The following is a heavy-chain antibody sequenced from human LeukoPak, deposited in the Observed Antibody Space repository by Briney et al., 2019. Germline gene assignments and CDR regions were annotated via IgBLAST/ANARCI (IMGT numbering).Heavy chain of an antibody. CDR2: IYSDGTT. D-gene: IGHD6-19*01. J-gene: IGHJ4*02. Sequence: PSETLSLTCTVSGDSLSSSSYYWGWIRQPPGRGLEWIGSIYSDGTTFYHPSLKRRVTISVDTSKNQFSLNVTSVTAADTAVYYCARRAASSAAVGYWGQGSLVTVSS. CDR3: ARRAASSAAVGY. V-gene: IGHV4-39*01. CDR1: GDSLSSSSYY.